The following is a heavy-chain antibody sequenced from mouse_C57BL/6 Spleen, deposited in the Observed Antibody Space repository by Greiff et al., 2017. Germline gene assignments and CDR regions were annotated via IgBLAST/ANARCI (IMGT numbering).Heavy chain of an antibody. CDR2: IYPGDGDT. D-gene: IGHD2-4*01. CDR1: GYAFSSSW. CDR3: ARDEYDYDIRHYYAMDY. V-gene: IGHV1-82*01. Sequence: VQLQQSGPELVKPGASVKISCKASGYAFSSSWMNWVKQRPGKGLEWIGRIYPGDGDTNYNGKFKGKATLTADKSSSTAYMQLSSLTSEDSAVYFCARDEYDYDIRHYYAMDYWGQGTSVTVSS. J-gene: IGHJ4*01.